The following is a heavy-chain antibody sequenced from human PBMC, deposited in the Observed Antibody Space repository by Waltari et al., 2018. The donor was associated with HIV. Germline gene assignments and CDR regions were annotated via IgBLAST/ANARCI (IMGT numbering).Heavy chain of an antibody. D-gene: IGHD2-2*01. CDR3: ARDSPAFSRGTEELDY. CDR1: GSTSSSYA. Sequence: QVQMVESGGGVVQPGKSLRRSGAASGSTSSSYAMHGVRQAPGKGLEWVAVIWHDANNQYYADSVQGRFTISRDNSKNTLYLQMNSLRAEDTALYYCARDSPAFSRGTEELDYWGQGTLVTVSS. J-gene: IGHJ4*02. V-gene: IGHV3-33*01. CDR2: IWHDANNQ.